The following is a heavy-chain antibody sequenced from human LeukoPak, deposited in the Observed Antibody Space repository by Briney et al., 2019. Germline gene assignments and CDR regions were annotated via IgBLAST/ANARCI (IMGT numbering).Heavy chain of an antibody. CDR3: AKYAYNWIGPYGFDM. CDR1: RFSFSDYD. V-gene: IGHV3-30*18. CDR2: ISSDGSRK. Sequence: AGGSLRLSCRASRFSFSDYDMHWVRQAPGKGLEWVAVISSDGSRKHYGDSVKGRFTISRDNSESTLFLQMNSLRTDDTSVYFCAKYAYNWIGPYGFDMWGQGTMVIVSS. D-gene: IGHD1-1*01. J-gene: IGHJ3*02.